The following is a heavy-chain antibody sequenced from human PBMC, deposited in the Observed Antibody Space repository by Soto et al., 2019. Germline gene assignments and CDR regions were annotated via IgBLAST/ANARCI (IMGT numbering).Heavy chain of an antibody. CDR2: ISSGSSNI. CDR3: ASATVVTATFDF. V-gene: IGHV3-21*01. J-gene: IGHJ4*02. CDR1: GFAFRSYN. D-gene: IGHD2-21*02. Sequence: EVQLVEWGGGVVKPGGSLTLSCAASGFAFRSYNVNWVRQAPGKGLEGVASISSGSSNIYYADSVKGRFTISSHNAKNSLYLQIDSLRAVDSAAYYCASATVVTATFDFWGQGTLVTVSS.